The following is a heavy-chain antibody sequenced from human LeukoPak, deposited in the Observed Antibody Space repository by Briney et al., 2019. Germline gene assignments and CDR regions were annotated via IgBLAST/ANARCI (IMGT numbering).Heavy chain of an antibody. CDR1: GFTFSSYW. J-gene: IGHJ3*02. CDR2: IKQDGSEK. V-gene: IGHV3-7*01. CDR3: ARDVDLTLHAYDI. Sequence: GGSLRLSCAASGFTFSSYWMSWVRQAPGKGLEWVANIKQDGSEKYYVDFVKGRFTISRDNAKNSLYLQMNSLRAEDTAVYYCARDVDLTLHAYDIWGQGTMVTVSS. D-gene: IGHD4-23*01.